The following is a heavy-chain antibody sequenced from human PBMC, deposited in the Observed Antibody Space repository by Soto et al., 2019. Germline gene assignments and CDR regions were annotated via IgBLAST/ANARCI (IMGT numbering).Heavy chain of an antibody. J-gene: IGHJ6*02. Sequence: GGSLRLSCAASGFTFRTYGMSWVRQAPGKGLEWVSATSSSGGTTYYADSVKGRFTISRDNSKNTLYLQMNSLRVKDTAVYYCARGSSGYLNLYYYYGMDVWGQGTTVTVSS. CDR3: ARGSSGYLNLYYYYGMDV. D-gene: IGHD3-22*01. V-gene: IGHV3-23*01. CDR1: GFTFRTYG. CDR2: TSSSGGTT.